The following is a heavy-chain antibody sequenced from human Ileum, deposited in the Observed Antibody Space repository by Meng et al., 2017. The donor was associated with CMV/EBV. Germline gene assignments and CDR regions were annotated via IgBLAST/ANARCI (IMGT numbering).Heavy chain of an antibody. J-gene: IGHJ4*02. CDR2: VHHSGIT. Sequence: QGQLQQWVAVMLKPSGTLSLTCGVYGGSFSDYYWIWIRQSPGKGLEWIGEVHHSGITNYNPSLKSRVTISVDTSKNQFFLKLTSVTAADTGLYYCATNSEDYWGQGTLVTVSS. CDR1: GGSFSDYY. CDR3: ATNSEDY. V-gene: IGHV4-34*01. D-gene: IGHD4-23*01.